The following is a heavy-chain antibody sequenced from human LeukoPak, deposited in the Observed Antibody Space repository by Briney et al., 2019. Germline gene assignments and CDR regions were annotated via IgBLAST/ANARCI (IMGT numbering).Heavy chain of an antibody. D-gene: IGHD3-22*01. V-gene: IGHV1-46*01. J-gene: IGHJ4*02. Sequence: ASVKVSCKASGYTFTSYYMHWVRQAPGQGLEWMGIINPSGGSTSYAQKFQGRVTMTRDMSTSTVYMELSSLRSEDTAVYYCARGYYDSSGYYQSPIFGYWGQGTLVTVSS. CDR3: ARGYYDSSGYYQSPIFGY. CDR1: GYTFTSYY. CDR2: INPSGGST.